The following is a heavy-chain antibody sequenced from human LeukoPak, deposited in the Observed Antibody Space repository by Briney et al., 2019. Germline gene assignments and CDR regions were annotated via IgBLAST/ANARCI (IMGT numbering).Heavy chain of an antibody. V-gene: IGHV3-21*01. CDR3: ASPIVGATTGAFDI. D-gene: IGHD1-26*01. Sequence: GGSLRLSCAASGFTFSSYSMNWVRQAPGKGLEWVSSISSSSSYIYYADSVKGRFTISRDNAKNSLYPQMNSLRAEDTAVYYCASPIVGATTGAFDIWGQGTMVTVSS. J-gene: IGHJ3*02. CDR2: ISSSSSYI. CDR1: GFTFSSYS.